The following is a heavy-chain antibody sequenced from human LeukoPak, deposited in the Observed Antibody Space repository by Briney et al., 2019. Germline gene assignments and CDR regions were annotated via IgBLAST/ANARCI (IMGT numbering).Heavy chain of an antibody. V-gene: IGHV3-23*01. CDR3: AKDLDILTGLYYYYAMDV. Sequence: GRSLRLSCAASGFTFSSYAMHWVRQAPGKGLEWVSTISGSGGNTYYADSVKGRFTISRDNSKNTLYLQMNSLRAEDTAVYYCAKDLDILTGLYYYYAMDVWGQGTTVTVSS. D-gene: IGHD3-9*01. CDR1: GFTFSSYA. CDR2: ISGSGGNT. J-gene: IGHJ6*02.